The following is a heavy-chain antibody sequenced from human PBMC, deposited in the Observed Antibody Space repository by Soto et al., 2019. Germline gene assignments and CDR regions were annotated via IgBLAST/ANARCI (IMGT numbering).Heavy chain of an antibody. D-gene: IGHD2-15*01. J-gene: IGHJ4*02. CDR1: GISFSSYA. CDR3: AKARGGNIGVVVADN. Sequence: EVQLLESGGGLVQPGGSLRLSCATSGISFSSYAMNWVRQAPGKGLEWVSIISGSGGSTYYADSVKGRFTISGDNSKHTLYLQMNSLRVEDTAIYYCAKARGGNIGVVVADNWGQGTLVTVSS. V-gene: IGHV3-23*01. CDR2: ISGSGGST.